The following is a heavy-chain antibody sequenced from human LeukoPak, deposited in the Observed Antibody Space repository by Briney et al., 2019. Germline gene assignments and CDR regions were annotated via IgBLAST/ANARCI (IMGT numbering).Heavy chain of an antibody. V-gene: IGHV1-46*01. CDR1: GYTFTLYY. D-gene: IGHD2-2*01. CDR2: INPSGGST. Sequence: ASVKVSCKASGYTFTLYYMHWVRQAPGQGLEWMGTINPSGGSTHYAQRFQGRVTMTRDTSTSTVDMELSSLRSEDTAVYYCARGYCSSTSCYAWFDPWGQGTLVSVSS. CDR3: ARGYCSSTSCYAWFDP. J-gene: IGHJ5*02.